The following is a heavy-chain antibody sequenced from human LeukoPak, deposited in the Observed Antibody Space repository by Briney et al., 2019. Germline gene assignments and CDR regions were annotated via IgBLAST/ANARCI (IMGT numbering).Heavy chain of an antibody. CDR2: ISGTGSST. Sequence: PGGSLRLSCVASGFTFSYAMSWVRQAPGKGLEWVSVISGTGSSTTYADSVKGRFTISRDNSKNTLYLQMNSPRAEDTAVYYCAKTSSSGNYFYYYGLDVWGLGTTVTVSS. V-gene: IGHV3-23*01. J-gene: IGHJ6*02. CDR3: AKTSSSGNYFYYYGLDV. CDR1: GFTFSYA. D-gene: IGHD6-13*01.